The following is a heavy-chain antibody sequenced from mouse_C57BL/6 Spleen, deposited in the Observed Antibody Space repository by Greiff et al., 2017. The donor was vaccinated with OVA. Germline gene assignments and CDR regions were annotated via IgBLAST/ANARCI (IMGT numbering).Heavy chain of an antibody. Sequence: VQLQQPGAELVKPGASVKVSCKASGYTFTSYWMHWVKQRPGQGLECIGRIHPSDSDTNYNQKFKGKATLTVDKSSSTAYMQLSSLTSEDSAVYYCAILPYLDAMDYWGQGTSVTVSS. CDR3: AILPYLDAMDY. V-gene: IGHV1-74*01. J-gene: IGHJ4*01. D-gene: IGHD1-1*01. CDR2: IHPSDSDT. CDR1: GYTFTSYW.